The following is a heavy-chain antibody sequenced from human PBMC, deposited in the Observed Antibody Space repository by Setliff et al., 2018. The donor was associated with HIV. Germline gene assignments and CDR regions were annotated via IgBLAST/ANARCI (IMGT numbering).Heavy chain of an antibody. D-gene: IGHD6-6*01. CDR2: IHTSGSS. J-gene: IGHJ5*02. V-gene: IGHV4-61*09. Sequence: KTSETLSLTCTVSGGSISSGSYYWSWIRQPAGKGLEWIGHIHTSGSSSYNPSLKSRVIISLDTSKNQISLKLSSVTAADTAVYYCARGGRSLAAQTWFDPWGQGTLVTVSS. CDR3: ARGGRSLAAQTWFDP. CDR1: GGSISSGSYY.